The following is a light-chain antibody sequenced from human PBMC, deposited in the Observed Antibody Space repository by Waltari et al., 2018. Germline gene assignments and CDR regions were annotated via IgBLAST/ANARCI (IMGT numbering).Light chain of an antibody. CDR3: QKYETLPAT. CDR1: QSVSKY. V-gene: IGKV3-20*01. Sequence: EVVLTQSPGTLSLSPGERANLSCRASQSVSKYLAWYQQKPGQAPRRLIYDASTRATGIPDRLSGSGWGTDFSLTSSRLEPEDVAVYYCQKYETLPATFGQGTKVQMK. J-gene: IGKJ1*01. CDR2: DAS.